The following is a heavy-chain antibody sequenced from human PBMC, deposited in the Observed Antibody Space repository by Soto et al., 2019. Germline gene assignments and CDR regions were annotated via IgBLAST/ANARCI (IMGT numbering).Heavy chain of an antibody. Sequence: PSETLSLTCAVYGGSFSGYYWSWIRQPPGKGLEWIGEINHSGSTNYNPSLKSRVTISVDTSKNQFSLKLSSVTAADTAVYYCAKHSGRYLSYYSDVLAFWAQGTTVTGSS. V-gene: IGHV4-34*01. CDR2: INHSGST. J-gene: IGHJ6*02. D-gene: IGHD1-26*01. CDR1: GGSFSGYY. CDR3: AKHSGRYLSYYSDVLAF.